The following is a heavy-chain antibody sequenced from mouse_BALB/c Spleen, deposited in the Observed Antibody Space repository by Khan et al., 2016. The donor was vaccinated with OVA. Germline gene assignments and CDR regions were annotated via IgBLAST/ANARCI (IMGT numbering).Heavy chain of an antibody. CDR1: GYTFTTYW. CDR3: AIRGLYGILAY. Sequence: QVQLQQSGAELAKPGASVKMSCKASGYTFTTYWMHWVKQRPGQGLEWIGYIDPSTGYTEYNQKFKDKATLTTAKSSTPAYMQLSSLTSEDSAVYYCAIRGLYGILAYWGQGTQVTVSA. CDR2: IDPSTGYT. J-gene: IGHJ3*01. D-gene: IGHD2-1*01. V-gene: IGHV1-7*01.